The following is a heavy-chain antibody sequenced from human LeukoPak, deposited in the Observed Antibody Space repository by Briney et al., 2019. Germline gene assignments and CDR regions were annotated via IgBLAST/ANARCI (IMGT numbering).Heavy chain of an antibody. CDR3: ARQWFGELLTWFDP. D-gene: IGHD3-10*01. CDR2: IYTSGST. V-gene: IGHV4-4*07. J-gene: IGHJ5*02. Sequence: SETLSLTCTVSGGSLSSYYWSWIRQPAGKGLEWIGRIYTSGSTNYNPSLKSRVTMSVDTSKNQFSLKLSSVTAADTAVYYCARQWFGELLTWFDPWGQGTLVTVSS. CDR1: GGSLSSYY.